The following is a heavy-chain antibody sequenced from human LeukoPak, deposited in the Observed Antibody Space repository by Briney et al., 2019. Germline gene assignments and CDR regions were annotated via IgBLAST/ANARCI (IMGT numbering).Heavy chain of an antibody. V-gene: IGHV5-51*01. D-gene: IGHD3-9*01. CDR2: IYPGDSDT. J-gene: IGHJ4*02. CDR3: ARQELTGDGNFDY. Sequence: GESLKISCKGSGYSFLTYSIGWVRQMPGKGLEWMGIIYPGDSDTRYSPSFQGQVTISADKSISTAYLQWSSLKASDTAMCYCARQELTGDGNFDYWGQGTLVTVSS. CDR1: GYSFLTYS.